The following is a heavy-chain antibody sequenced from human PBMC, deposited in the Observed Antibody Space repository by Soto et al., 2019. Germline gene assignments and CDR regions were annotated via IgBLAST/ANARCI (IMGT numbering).Heavy chain of an antibody. V-gene: IGHV3-23*01. CDR2: IGIGGDI. Sequence: EVQLLESGGGLVQPGGSLRLSCASSGFAFSSYAFSWVRQAPGKGLDWVSSIGIGGDIYYADSVKGRFAISRDNSKNTLFLQMIGLRAEDTAVYYCGTGTTHCVFDIWGHGTMVTVSS. D-gene: IGHD1-1*01. CDR3: GTGTTHCVFDI. CDR1: GFAFSSYA. J-gene: IGHJ3*02.